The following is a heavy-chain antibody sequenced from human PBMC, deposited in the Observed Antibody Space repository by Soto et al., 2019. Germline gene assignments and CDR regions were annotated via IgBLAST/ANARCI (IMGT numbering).Heavy chain of an antibody. J-gene: IGHJ5*02. V-gene: IGHV1-3*01. D-gene: IGHD4-17*01. CDR3: TTDRTLAVTTSELP. Sequence: ASVKVSCKASGYTFTSYAMHWVRQAPGQRLEWMGWINAGNGNTKYSQKFQGRVTITRDTSASTAYMELNSLKTEDTAVYYCTTDRTLAVTTSELPWGQGTLVTVSS. CDR1: GYTFTSYA. CDR2: INAGNGNT.